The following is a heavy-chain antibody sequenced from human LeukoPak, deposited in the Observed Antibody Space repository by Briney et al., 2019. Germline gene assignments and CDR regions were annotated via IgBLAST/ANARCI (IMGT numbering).Heavy chain of an antibody. CDR2: ISGSGGST. CDR3: AKWGLRRLPAEFDY. V-gene: IGHV3-23*01. D-gene: IGHD3-16*01. CDR1: GFTFSSYA. J-gene: IGHJ4*02. Sequence: GGSLRLSCVGSGFTFSSYAMSWVRQAPGKGLEWVSAISGSGGSTYYADSVKGRFTISRDNSKNTLYLQMNSLRAEDTAVYYCAKWGLRRLPAEFDYWGQGTLVTVSS.